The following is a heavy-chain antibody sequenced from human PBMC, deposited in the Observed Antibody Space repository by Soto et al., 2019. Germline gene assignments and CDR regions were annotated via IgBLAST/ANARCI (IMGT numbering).Heavy chain of an antibody. J-gene: IGHJ4*02. Sequence: QVQLVESGGGVVQPGRSLRLSCAAAGFTFSSYGMHWVRQAPGKGLEWVAVIWYDGSNKYYADSVKGRFTISRDNSKNTPYLQMNSLRAEETAVYYCARDRELLFDYGVQGTLVTVSS. CDR1: GFTFSSYG. CDR2: IWYDGSNK. D-gene: IGHD1-26*01. CDR3: ARDRELLFDY. V-gene: IGHV3-33*01.